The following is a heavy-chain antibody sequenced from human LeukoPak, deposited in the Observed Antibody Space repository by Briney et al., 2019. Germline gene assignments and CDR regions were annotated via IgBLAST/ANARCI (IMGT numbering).Heavy chain of an antibody. J-gene: IGHJ5*02. CDR3: ARHMGYSYGHAWFDP. D-gene: IGHD5-18*01. CDR1: GGSISSYY. V-gene: IGHV4-4*09. CDR2: IYTSGST. Sequence: SETLSLTCTVSGGSISSYYWSWIRQPPGKGLEWIGYIYTSGSTNYNPSLKSRVTISVDTSKNQFSLKLSSVTAADTAVYYCARHMGYSYGHAWFDPWGQGTLATVSS.